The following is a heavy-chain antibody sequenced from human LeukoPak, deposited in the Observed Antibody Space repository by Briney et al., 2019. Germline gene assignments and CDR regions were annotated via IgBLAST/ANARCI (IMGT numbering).Heavy chain of an antibody. CDR1: GYTFTSYD. Sequence: GASVRVSCKASGYTFTSYDINWVRQATGQGLEWMGWMNANSGNTDYARKFQGRVTMTRDTSINTAYMELSSLRSEDTAIYYCARGWVPLYCSGGSCYTLDYWGQGTLVAVSS. D-gene: IGHD2-15*01. CDR2: MNANSGNT. CDR3: ARGWVPLYCSGGSCYTLDY. J-gene: IGHJ4*02. V-gene: IGHV1-8*01.